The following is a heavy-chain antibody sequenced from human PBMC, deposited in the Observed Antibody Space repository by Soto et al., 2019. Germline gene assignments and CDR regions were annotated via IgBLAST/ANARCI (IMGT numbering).Heavy chain of an antibody. D-gene: IGHD3-22*01. CDR3: AKAPYYYESSGYHSLSWYFDL. J-gene: IGHJ2*01. CDR2: ISGSGGSA. CDR1: GFTLSSYA. Sequence: GGSLRLSCAASGFTLSSYAMSWVRQAPGKGLEWVSAISGSGGSAYFADSVKGRFTISRDNSKNTLYLQMISLRAEDTAVYYCAKAPYYYESSGYHSLSWYFDLWGSGTLVTVAS. V-gene: IGHV3-23*01.